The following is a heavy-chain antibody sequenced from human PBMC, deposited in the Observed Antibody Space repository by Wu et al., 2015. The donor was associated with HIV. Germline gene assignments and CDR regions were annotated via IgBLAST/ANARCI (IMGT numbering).Heavy chain of an antibody. CDR1: GGTFSSYA. D-gene: IGHD2-15*01. CDR3: ARPYCSGGSCYSEFHDAFDY. J-gene: IGHJ3*02. V-gene: IGHV1-69*13. CDR2: IIPIFGTA. Sequence: QVQLVQSGAEVKKPGSSVKVSCKASGGTFSSYAISWVRQAPGQGLEWMGRIIPIFGTANYAQKFQGRVTITADESTSTAYMELSSLRSEDTAVYYCARPYCSGGSCYSEFHDAFDYLGPRDNGHRSLQ.